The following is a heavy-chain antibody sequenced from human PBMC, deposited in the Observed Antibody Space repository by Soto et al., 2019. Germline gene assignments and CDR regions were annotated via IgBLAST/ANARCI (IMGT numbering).Heavy chain of an antibody. CDR1: GYSFTTYG. D-gene: IGHD3-16*02. CDR2: MNPNSGNT. CDR3: ARGVITFGGVIAPYYYYMDV. V-gene: IGHV1-8*02. Sequence: GASVKVSCKASGYSFTTYGMNWVRQAPGQGLEWMGWMNPNSGNTSYAQKFQGRVTMTRNTSISTAYMELSSLRSEDTAVYYCARGVITFGGVIAPYYYYMDVWGKGTTVTVSS. J-gene: IGHJ6*03.